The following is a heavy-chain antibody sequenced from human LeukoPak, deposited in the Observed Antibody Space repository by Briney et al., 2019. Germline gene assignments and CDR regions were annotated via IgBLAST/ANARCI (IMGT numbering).Heavy chain of an antibody. V-gene: IGHV4-59*08. J-gene: IGHJ4*02. D-gene: IGHD6-19*01. Sequence: PSETLSLTCTVSGGSISSYYWSWIRQPPGKGLEWIGYIYDSGRTNYKPSLKSRVTISVDTSKNQFSLKLSSVTAADTAVYYCARHPPQGYSSGLYYFDYWGQGTLVTVSS. CDR1: GGSISSYY. CDR2: IYDSGRT. CDR3: ARHPPQGYSSGLYYFDY.